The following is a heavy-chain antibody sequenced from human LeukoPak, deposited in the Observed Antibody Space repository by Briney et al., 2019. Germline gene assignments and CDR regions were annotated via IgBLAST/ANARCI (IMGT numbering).Heavy chain of an antibody. CDR3: ARDGLLTRTGMDV. J-gene: IGHJ6*03. Sequence: SVKVSCKASGGALSDYTISWVRQAPGQGLEWMGAILPMLGTAKYAQSLQGRVTITTDDSLSTVYMELSSLRFEDTASYFCARDGLLTRTGMDVWGKGTTVTVSS. D-gene: IGHD3/OR15-3a*01. CDR1: GGALSDYT. CDR2: ILPMLGTA. V-gene: IGHV1-69*16.